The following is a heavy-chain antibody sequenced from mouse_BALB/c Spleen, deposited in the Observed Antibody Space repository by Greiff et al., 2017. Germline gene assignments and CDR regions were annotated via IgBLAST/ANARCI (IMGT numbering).Heavy chain of an antibody. CDR3: TRYYGGFAY. J-gene: IGHJ3*01. CDR1: GYTFTSYY. V-gene: IGHV1S81*02. D-gene: IGHD1-1*02. Sequence: QVQLQQPGAELVKPGASVKLSCKGSGYTFTSYYMYWVKQRPGQGLEWIGGINPSNGGTNFNEKFKSKATLTVDKSSSTAYMQLSSLTSEDSAVYYCTRYYGGFAYWGQGTLVTVSA. CDR2: INPSNGGT.